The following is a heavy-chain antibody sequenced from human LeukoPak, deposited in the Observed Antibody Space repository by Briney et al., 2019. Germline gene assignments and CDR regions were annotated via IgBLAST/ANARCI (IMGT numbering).Heavy chain of an antibody. D-gene: IGHD3-22*01. CDR1: GGFISRYY. Sequence: ASETLSLTCTVSGGFISRYYLSWVRQPPGKGLEWMGYIYYSGSANYHPPLKSRVTISVDTSKNQSSLKLSSVASADTAVYYCARQYYYVSSGYFDYGGQGTLVTVSS. J-gene: IGHJ4*02. CDR2: IYYSGSA. V-gene: IGHV4-59*08. CDR3: ARQYYYVSSGYFDY.